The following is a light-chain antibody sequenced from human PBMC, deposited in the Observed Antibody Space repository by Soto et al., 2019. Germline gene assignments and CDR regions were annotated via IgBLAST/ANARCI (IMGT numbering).Light chain of an antibody. J-gene: IGKJ1*01. CDR2: GAS. V-gene: IGKV3-15*01. CDR3: QQYNNWWT. CDR1: QSVTRN. Sequence: EIVLTQSPGTLSLSPGDRATLSCRASQSVTRNSLAWFQQKPGQAPRLLIYGASTRATGIPARFSGSGSGTEFTLTISSLQSEDFAVYYCQQYNNWWTFGQGTKVDIK.